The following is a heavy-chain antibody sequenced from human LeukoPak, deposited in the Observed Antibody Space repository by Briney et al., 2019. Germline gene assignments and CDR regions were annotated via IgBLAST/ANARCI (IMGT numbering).Heavy chain of an antibody. CDR2: IYYSGST. V-gene: IGHV4-59*08. J-gene: IGHJ5*02. CDR1: GGSISSYY. Sequence: SETLSLTCTVSGGSISSYYWSWIRQPPGKGLEWIGYIYYSGSTNYNPSLKSRVTISVDTSKDQFSLKLTSVTAADTAVYYCARPPGIAAAWFDPWGQGTLVTVSS. D-gene: IGHD6-13*01. CDR3: ARPPGIAAAWFDP.